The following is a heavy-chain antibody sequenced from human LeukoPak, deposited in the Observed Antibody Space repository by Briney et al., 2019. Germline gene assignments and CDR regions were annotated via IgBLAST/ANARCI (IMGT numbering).Heavy chain of an antibody. CDR3: AKVYRSGWSYFDS. V-gene: IGHV3-23*01. J-gene: IGHJ4*02. Sequence: PGGSLRLSYAASGFTFSTYAMTWVRQAPGKGLEWVSGFTGRDNNIDYVDSVKGRFTISRDNSKNTLYLQMTSLRAEDTAVYYCAKVYRSGWSYFDSWGQGATVTVSS. CDR2: FTGRDNNI. D-gene: IGHD6-19*01. CDR1: GFTFSTYA.